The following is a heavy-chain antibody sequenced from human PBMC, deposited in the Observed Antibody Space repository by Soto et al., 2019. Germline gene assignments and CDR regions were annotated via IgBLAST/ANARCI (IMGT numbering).Heavy chain of an antibody. J-gene: IGHJ4*02. V-gene: IGHV3-30-3*01. CDR3: ARDDLDY. Sequence: QVQLVESGGGVVQPGRSLRLSCAASGFTFSSYAMHWVRQAPGKGLEWVAVISYDGSNKYYAVSVKGRFTISRDNSKNTLYLQMNSLRAEDTAVYYCARDDLDYWGQGTLVTVSS. CDR1: GFTFSSYA. CDR2: ISYDGSNK.